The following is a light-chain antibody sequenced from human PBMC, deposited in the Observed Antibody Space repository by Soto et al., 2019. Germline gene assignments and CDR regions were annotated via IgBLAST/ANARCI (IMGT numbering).Light chain of an antibody. J-gene: IGKJ5*01. CDR3: QQLNSYTIT. CDR2: KAS. CDR1: QTISSW. V-gene: IGKV1-5*03. Sequence: DIQMTQSPATLSGSVGDRVTMTCRASQTISSWLAWYQQKPGKAPKLLIYKASSLESGVPSRFSGSGSGTEFTLTISSLQPEDFATYYCQQLNSYTITFGQGTRLEIK.